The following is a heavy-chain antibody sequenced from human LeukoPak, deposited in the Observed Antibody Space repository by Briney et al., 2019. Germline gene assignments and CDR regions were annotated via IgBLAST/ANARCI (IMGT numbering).Heavy chain of an antibody. V-gene: IGHV4-4*07. Sequence: SETLSLTCIVSGGSISSYYWSWIRPPAGKGLEWIGRIYTSGSTNYNPSLKSRVTMSVDTSKNQFSLKLSSVTAADTAVYYCARSGYSSGWYSHTPLDYWGQGTLVTVSS. J-gene: IGHJ4*02. CDR3: ARSGYSSGWYSHTPLDY. CDR1: GGSISSYY. CDR2: IYTSGST. D-gene: IGHD6-19*01.